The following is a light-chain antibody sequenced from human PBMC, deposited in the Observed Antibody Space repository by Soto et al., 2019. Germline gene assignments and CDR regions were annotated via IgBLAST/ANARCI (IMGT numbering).Light chain of an antibody. CDR2: KAS. V-gene: IGKV1-5*03. J-gene: IGKJ1*01. CDR1: QTISSW. Sequence: DIQMTQSPSTLSGSVGDRVTITCRASQTISSWLAWYQQKPGKAPKLLIYKASTLKSGVPSRFSGSGPGTEFTLTISSLQPDDFATYYCQHYKSYSEAFGQGNKVDMK. CDR3: QHYKSYSEA.